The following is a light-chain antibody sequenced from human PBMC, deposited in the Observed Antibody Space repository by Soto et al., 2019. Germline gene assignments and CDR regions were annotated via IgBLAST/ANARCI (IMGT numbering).Light chain of an antibody. CDR1: NSNIGSHT. J-gene: IGLJ3*02. V-gene: IGLV1-44*01. Sequence: QSVLTQPPSASGTPGPRVTISCSGGNSNIGSHTVNWYLQLPGTAPQLLISNDNQRPSGVPDRCSDSKSGNSASLAIGGLQSEDQSDYNCSAWDDSLQSGVCRVRTKLTVL. CDR2: NDN. CDR3: SAWDDSLQSGV.